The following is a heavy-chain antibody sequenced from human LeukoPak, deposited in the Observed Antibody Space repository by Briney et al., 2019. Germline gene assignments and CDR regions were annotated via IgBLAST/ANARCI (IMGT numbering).Heavy chain of an antibody. CDR1: GFTFSDYT. J-gene: IGHJ4*02. Sequence: GGSLRLSCTASGFTFSDYTMSRVRQAPGKGLEWVGLIRSKDFGETIEEAASVKGRFTFSRDDSKSIAYLQMNSLKTEDTAVYYCTRGVVSSNCYHYWGQGTLVTVST. CDR3: TRGVVSSNCYHY. D-gene: IGHD2-2*01. V-gene: IGHV3-49*04. CDR2: IRSKDFGETI.